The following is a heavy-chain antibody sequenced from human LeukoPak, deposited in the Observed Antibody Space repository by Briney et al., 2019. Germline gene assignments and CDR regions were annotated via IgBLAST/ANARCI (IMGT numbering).Heavy chain of an antibody. CDR3: ARRMAAAGDTWFDH. CDR2: IYHTGAS. Sequence: PSETLSLTCHVSGLSINTYSWTWIRQTPGKGLEWLGFIYHTGASTYSPSFKSPVSLSIDTSTSRFSLNLNSVTPADTAVYCCARRMAAAGDTWFDHWGQGILVTVAS. J-gene: IGHJ5*02. D-gene: IGHD6-13*01. V-gene: IGHV4-59*01. CDR1: GLSINTYS.